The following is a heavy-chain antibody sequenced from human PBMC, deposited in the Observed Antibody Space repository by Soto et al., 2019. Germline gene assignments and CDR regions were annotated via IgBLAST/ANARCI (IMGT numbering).Heavy chain of an antibody. Sequence: GGSLSLSCAASGFTFTRYSMNWVRQAPGKGLEWVSSISSTTNYIYYADSMKGRFTVSRDNAKNSVYLEMNSLSAEDTAVYYCARESEDLTSNFDYWGQGTPVTVSS. J-gene: IGHJ4*02. V-gene: IGHV3-21*01. CDR3: ARESEDLTSNFDY. CDR2: ISSTTNYI. CDR1: GFTFTRYS.